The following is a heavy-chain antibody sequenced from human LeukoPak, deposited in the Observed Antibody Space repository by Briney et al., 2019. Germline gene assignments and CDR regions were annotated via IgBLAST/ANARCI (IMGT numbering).Heavy chain of an antibody. CDR1: GFTFSSYW. D-gene: IGHD3-3*01. CDR3: ARGGGDFWSGYPVFDY. V-gene: IGHV3-7*05. CDR2: IKQDGSEK. J-gene: IGHJ4*02. Sequence: GGSLRLSCAASGFTFSSYWMSWVRQAPGRGLEWVANIKQDGSEKYYLDSVKGRFTISRDNAKNSLYLQMNSLRAEDRAVYYCARGGGDFWSGYPVFDYWGQGTLVTVSS.